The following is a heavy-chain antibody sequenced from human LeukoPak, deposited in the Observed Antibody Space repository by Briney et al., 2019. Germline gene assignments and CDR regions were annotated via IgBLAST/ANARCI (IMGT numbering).Heavy chain of an antibody. V-gene: IGHV4-59*11. D-gene: IGHD4-17*01. CDR3: ARDLVTVTKGFDI. Sequence: SETLSLTCAVSGDSFSSHYWTGIRQPPGRGLEWIGYISYIGTTNYNPSLKSRVTISIDTSKNQFSLKLSSVTTADTAVYYCARDLVTVTKGFDIWGLGTMVSVSS. CDR2: ISYIGTT. J-gene: IGHJ3*02. CDR1: GDSFSSHY.